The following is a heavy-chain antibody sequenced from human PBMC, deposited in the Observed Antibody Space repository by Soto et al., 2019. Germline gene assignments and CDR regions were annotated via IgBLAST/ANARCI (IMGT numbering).Heavy chain of an antibody. D-gene: IGHD4-17*01. CDR3: ARDGGTTVTSRGDWDFDL. CDR2: IPSDGSNK. J-gene: IGHJ2*01. V-gene: IGHV3-30-3*01. CDR1: GFTFSRYA. Sequence: PRESLTLSCAPSGFTFSRYAMHWVSQAQGKGLEWVALIPSDGSNKYSAGSVKGRFTISRDNSKNTLYLQMNSLRAEDTAVYFCARDGGTTVTSRGDWDFDLWGRGALVTVSS.